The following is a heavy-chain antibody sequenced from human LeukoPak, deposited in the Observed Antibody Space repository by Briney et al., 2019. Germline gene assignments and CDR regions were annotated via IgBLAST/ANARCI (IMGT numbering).Heavy chain of an antibody. CDR1: GYTFTTYD. Sequence: ASVKVSCKASGYTFTTYDINWVRQATGQGLEWMGWMNPNSGNTGYAQKFQGRVTMTRNTSISAAYMELSSLRSEDTAVYYCARGLVVLAATSWAFDIWGHGTMVTVPS. CDR2: MNPNSGNT. D-gene: IGHD2-15*01. V-gene: IGHV1-8*01. CDR3: ARGLVVLAATSWAFDI. J-gene: IGHJ3*02.